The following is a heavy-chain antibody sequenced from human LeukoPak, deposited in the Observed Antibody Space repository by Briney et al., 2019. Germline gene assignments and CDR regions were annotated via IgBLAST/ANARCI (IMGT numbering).Heavy chain of an antibody. CDR3: ARDSIQGARITMVRARGAFDI. D-gene: IGHD3-10*01. CDR2: IRNDGRKD. Sequence: GGSLRLSCAASGFTFSSYWMSWVRQAPGKGLEWVAFIRNDGRKDYYADSVKGRFTISRDNSKNTLYLQMNSLRAEDTAVYYCARDSIQGARITMVRARGAFDIWGQGTMVTVSS. CDR1: GFTFSSYW. J-gene: IGHJ3*02. V-gene: IGHV3-30*02.